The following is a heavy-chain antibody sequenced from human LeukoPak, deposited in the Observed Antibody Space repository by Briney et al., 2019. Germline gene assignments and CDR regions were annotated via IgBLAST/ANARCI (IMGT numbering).Heavy chain of an antibody. CDR2: ISVSGGST. J-gene: IGHJ3*02. Sequence: GGSLRLSCAASGFTFSSYAMSWVRQAPGKGLEWVSDISVSGGSTYYADSVKGRFTISRDNSKNTLYLQMNSLRAEDTAVYYCAKQRKTAVAGNAFDIWGQGTMVTVSS. V-gene: IGHV3-23*01. CDR1: GFTFSSYA. D-gene: IGHD6-19*01. CDR3: AKQRKTAVAGNAFDI.